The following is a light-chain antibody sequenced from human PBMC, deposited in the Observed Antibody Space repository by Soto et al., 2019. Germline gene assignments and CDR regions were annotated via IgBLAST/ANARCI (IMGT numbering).Light chain of an antibody. J-gene: IGLJ2*01. CDR1: SSDVGGYNY. V-gene: IGLV2-8*01. Sequence: QSALTQPPSASGSPGQSVTISCTGTSSDVGGYNYVSWYQQHPGKAPKLVIYEVNKRPSGVPDRFSCSKSGNTASLTVSGLQAEDETDYYCSSYSGSNNFVFGGGNKLTVL. CDR2: EVN. CDR3: SSYSGSNNFV.